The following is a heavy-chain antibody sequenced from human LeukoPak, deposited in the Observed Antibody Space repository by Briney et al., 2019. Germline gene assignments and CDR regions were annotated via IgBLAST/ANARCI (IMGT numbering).Heavy chain of an antibody. J-gene: IGHJ4*02. D-gene: IGHD1-7*01. CDR3: ARETEITGTSY. CDR2: IIPIFGTA. V-gene: IGHV1-69*05. Sequence: SVKVSCKASGGTFSSYAISWVRQAPGQGLEWVGGIIPIFGTANYAQKFQGRVTITTDESTCTAYMELSSLRSEDTAVYYCARETEITGTSYWGQGTLVTVSS. CDR1: GGTFSSYA.